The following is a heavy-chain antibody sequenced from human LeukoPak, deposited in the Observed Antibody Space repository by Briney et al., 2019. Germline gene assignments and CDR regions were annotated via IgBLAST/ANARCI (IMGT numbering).Heavy chain of an antibody. J-gene: IGHJ4*02. CDR1: GGSISSYL. Sequence: SETLSLTCTVSGGSISSYLWSWIRQPPGKGLEWIGYIYYSGSTNYNPSLKSRVTILVDASKNQFSLKVSSVTAADTAVYYCARGQYSGSCFDNWGQGSLVTVSS. V-gene: IGHV4-59*01. CDR2: IYYSGST. CDR3: ARGQYSGSCFDN. D-gene: IGHD1-26*01.